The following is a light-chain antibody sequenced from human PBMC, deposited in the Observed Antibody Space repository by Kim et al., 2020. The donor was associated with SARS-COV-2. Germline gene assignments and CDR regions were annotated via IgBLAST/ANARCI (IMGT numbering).Light chain of an antibody. Sequence: DIQLTHSPPFLSASVRDRVTITCRASQDIGTYLAWYQQIPGKAPKLLIYRASTLQSGVPSRFSGSGSGTEFTLTISNLQPEDFAFYYCQQLNSYPWTFGQGTKLEI. J-gene: IGKJ1*01. CDR3: QQLNSYPWT. CDR2: RAS. V-gene: IGKV1-9*01. CDR1: QDIGTY.